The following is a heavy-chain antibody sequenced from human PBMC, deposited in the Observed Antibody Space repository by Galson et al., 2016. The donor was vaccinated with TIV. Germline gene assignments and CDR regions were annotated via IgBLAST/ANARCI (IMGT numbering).Heavy chain of an antibody. CDR3: ARMFGLDSDYDA. Sequence: SLRLSCATSGFTFSRYGMHWVRQAPGKGLEWVAVIWYEGNNRDYADSVKGRFTISRDNSKNTLYLHMNSLRVEDTAVYYCARMFGLDSDYDAWGQGTLVTVSS. CDR2: IWYEGNNR. D-gene: IGHD5-12*01. J-gene: IGHJ5*02. V-gene: IGHV3-33*01. CDR1: GFTFSRYG.